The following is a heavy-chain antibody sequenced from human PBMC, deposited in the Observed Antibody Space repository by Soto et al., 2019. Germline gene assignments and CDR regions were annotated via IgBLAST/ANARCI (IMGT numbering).Heavy chain of an antibody. CDR1: GYTFTSHA. CDR2: INAGNGNT. Sequence: ASVKVSCKASGYTFTSHAMHWVRQAPGQRLEWMGWINAGNGNTKYSQKFQGRVTITADESTSTAYMELSSLRSEDTAVYYCARWDSSSWWFDPWGQGTLVTVSS. D-gene: IGHD6-13*01. V-gene: IGHV1-3*01. CDR3: ARWDSSSWWFDP. J-gene: IGHJ5*02.